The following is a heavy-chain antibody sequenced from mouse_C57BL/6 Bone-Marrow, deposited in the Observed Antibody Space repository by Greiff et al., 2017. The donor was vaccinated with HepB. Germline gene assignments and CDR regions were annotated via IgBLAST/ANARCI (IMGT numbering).Heavy chain of an antibody. V-gene: IGHV1-64*01. D-gene: IGHD1-1*01. CDR3: AFTTVVATDY. Sequence: VKLQQPGAELVKPGASVKLSCKASGYTFTSYWMHWVKQRPGQGLEWIGMIHPNSGSTNYNEKFKSKATLTVDKSSSTAYMQLSSLTSEDSAVYYCAFTTVVATDYWGQGTTLTVSS. CDR2: IHPNSGST. CDR1: GYTFTSYW. J-gene: IGHJ2*01.